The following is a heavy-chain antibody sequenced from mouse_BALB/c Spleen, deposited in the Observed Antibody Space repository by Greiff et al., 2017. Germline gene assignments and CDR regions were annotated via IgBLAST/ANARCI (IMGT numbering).Heavy chain of an antibody. CDR1: GYTFTSYW. CDR2: INPSTGYT. J-gene: IGHJ1*01. V-gene: IGHV1-7*01. Sequence: VQLQQSGAELAKPGASVKMSCTASGYTFTSYWMHWVKQRPGQGLEWIGYINPSTGYTEYTQKFTDKATLTADKTSSTAYLQLSSLTSEDSAVYYCARPGGYFDVWGAGTTVTVSS. CDR3: ARPGGYFDV.